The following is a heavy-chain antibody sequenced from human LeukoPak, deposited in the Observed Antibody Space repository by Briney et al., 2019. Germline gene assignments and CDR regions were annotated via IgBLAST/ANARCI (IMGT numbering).Heavy chain of an antibody. CDR3: ARVHYYGSGTYYSYYYYYMDV. D-gene: IGHD3-10*01. CDR1: GFTFSSYA. V-gene: IGHV3-30*04. CDR2: ISYDGSNK. Sequence: GGSLRLSCAASGFTFSSYAMHWVRQAPGKGLEWVAVISYDGSNKYYADSVKGRFTVSSDNAKNSLYLQMNSLRAEDTAVYYCARVHYYGSGTYYSYYYYYMDVWGKGTTVTVSS. J-gene: IGHJ6*03.